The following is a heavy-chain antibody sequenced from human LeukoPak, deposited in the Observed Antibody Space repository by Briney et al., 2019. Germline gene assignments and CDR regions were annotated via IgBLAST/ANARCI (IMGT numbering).Heavy chain of an antibody. V-gene: IGHV4-34*01. Sequence: SEPLSLTCAVYGGSFSGYYWSWIRQPPGKGLEWIGEINHSGSTNYNPYLKSRVTISVDTSKNQFSLKLSSVTAADTAVYYCASSRGVTVTTSPFDYWGQGTLVTVSS. CDR1: GGSFSGYY. J-gene: IGHJ4*02. CDR2: INHSGST. CDR3: ASSRGVTVTTSPFDY. D-gene: IGHD4-17*01.